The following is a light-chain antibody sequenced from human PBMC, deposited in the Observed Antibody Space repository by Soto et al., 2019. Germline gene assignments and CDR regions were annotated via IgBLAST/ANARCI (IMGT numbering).Light chain of an antibody. J-gene: IGLJ2*01. V-gene: IGLV2-8*01. CDR3: ASYTGSDTLV. CDR2: EVS. Sequence: QSVLTQPPSASGSPGQSVTFSCTGTSSDVGGYNYVSWYQQHPGKAPKLMIYEVSKRPSGVPDRLSGSKSGNTASLTVSGLQVEDEADYYCASYTGSDTLVFGGGTKLTVL. CDR1: SSDVGGYNY.